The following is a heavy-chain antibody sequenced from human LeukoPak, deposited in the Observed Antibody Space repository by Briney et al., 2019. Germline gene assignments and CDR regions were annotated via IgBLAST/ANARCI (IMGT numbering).Heavy chain of an antibody. J-gene: IGHJ4*02. Sequence: GGSLRLSCAASGFTFSKVWMSWVRQAPGKGLEWVGRIKSKTDGGTTDYVAPVKGRFTISRDDSKNTLYLQMNSLKSEDTAVYYCTTDYGSGSYRYFNYWGQGTLVTVSS. CDR1: GFTFSKVW. D-gene: IGHD3-10*01. CDR2: IKSKTDGGTT. V-gene: IGHV3-15*01. CDR3: TTDYGSGSYRYFNY.